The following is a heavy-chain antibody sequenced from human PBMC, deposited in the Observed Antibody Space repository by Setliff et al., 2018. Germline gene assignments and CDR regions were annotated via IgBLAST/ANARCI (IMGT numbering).Heavy chain of an antibody. CDR3: GRDNWGIDY. D-gene: IGHD7-27*01. J-gene: IGHJ4*02. Sequence: GGSLRLSCAASKFSFSSYTMHWVRQAPGKGLEWVAIISYDGSNKYYADSVKGRFTISRDISKNTLYLQMNSLRDEDTAVYYCGRDNWGIDYWGQGTLVTVSS. CDR2: ISYDGSNK. V-gene: IGHV3-30*01. CDR1: KFSFSSYT.